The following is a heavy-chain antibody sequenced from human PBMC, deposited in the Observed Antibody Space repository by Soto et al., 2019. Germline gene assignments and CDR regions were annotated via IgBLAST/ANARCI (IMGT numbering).Heavy chain of an antibody. V-gene: IGHV3-23*01. D-gene: IGHD6-6*01. Sequence: EVQLLESGGGLVQPGGSLRLSCAASGFTFSSYAMSRVRQAPGKGLEWVSAISGSGGDTYYADSVKGRFTISRDNSKNTVYLQMNSLRAEDTAVHYCAKLTRDSTSSWLFDYWGQGTLVTVSS. CDR2: ISGSGGDT. CDR1: GFTFSSYA. CDR3: AKLTRDSTSSWLFDY. J-gene: IGHJ4*02.